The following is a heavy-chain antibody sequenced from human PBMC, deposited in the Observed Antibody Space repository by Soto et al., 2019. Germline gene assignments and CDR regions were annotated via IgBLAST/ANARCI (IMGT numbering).Heavy chain of an antibody. CDR3: AKFAHCDFWSGARHDL. J-gene: IGHJ4*02. D-gene: IGHD3-3*01. CDR1: GFGIASHA. V-gene: IGHV3-23*01. CDR2: MSGSSESV. Sequence: PGGSLRLSCAASGFGIASHAMAWVRQAPGMGLEWVSGMSGSSESVYYADSVKGRFTISRDNSKSTLFLQMNSLRAEDTAVYYCAKFAHCDFWSGARHDLWGQGALVTGSS.